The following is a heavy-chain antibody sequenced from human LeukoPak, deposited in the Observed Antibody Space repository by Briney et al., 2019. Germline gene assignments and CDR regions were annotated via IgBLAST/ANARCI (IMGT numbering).Heavy chain of an antibody. D-gene: IGHD2-2*01. CDR1: GYTFTGYY. CDR2: INPNSGGT. CDR3: ARRYCSSTSCPSYYYYMDV. J-gene: IGHJ6*03. V-gene: IGHV1-2*02. Sequence: ASVKVSCKASGYTFTGYYMHWVRQAPGQGLEWMGWINPNSGGTNYAQKLQGRVTMTTDTSTSTAYMELRSLRSDDTAVYYCARRYCSSTSCPSYYYYMDVWGKGTMVTVSS.